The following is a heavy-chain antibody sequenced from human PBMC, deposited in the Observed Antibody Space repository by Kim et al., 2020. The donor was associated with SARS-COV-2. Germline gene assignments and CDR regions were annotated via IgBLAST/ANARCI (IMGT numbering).Heavy chain of an antibody. V-gene: IGHV4-30-4*01. J-gene: IGHJ6*03. Sequence: SETLSLTCTVSGGSISSGDYYWSWIRQPPGKGLEWIGYIYYSGSTYYNPSLKSRVTISVDTSKNQFSLKLSSVTAADTAVYYCARSEVVFYYYMDVWGKGTTVTVSS. CDR3: ARSEVVFYYYMDV. CDR2: IYYSGST. CDR1: GGSISSGDYY. D-gene: IGHD2-15*01.